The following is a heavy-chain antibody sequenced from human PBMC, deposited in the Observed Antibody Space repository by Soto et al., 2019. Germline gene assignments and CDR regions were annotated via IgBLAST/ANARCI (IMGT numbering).Heavy chain of an antibody. D-gene: IGHD3-10*01. J-gene: IGHJ4*02. CDR1: GGTFSSYT. Sequence: SVKVSCKASGGTFSSYTISWVRQAPGQGLEWMGRIIPILGIANYAQKFQGRVMITADKSTSTAYMELSSLRSEDTAVYYCARGTYYYGSGSYFRTPFDYWGQGTLVTVSS. V-gene: IGHV1-69*02. CDR2: IIPILGIA. CDR3: ARGTYYYGSGSYFRTPFDY.